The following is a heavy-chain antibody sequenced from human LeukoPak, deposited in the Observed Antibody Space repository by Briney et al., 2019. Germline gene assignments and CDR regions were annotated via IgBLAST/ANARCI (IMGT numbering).Heavy chain of an antibody. V-gene: IGHV3-7*03. CDR3: ASGGLDYDYVWGSYRLLDY. D-gene: IGHD3-16*02. Sequence: PGGSLRLSCAASGFTFSSYWMSWVRQAPGKGLEWVANIKQDGSEKYYVDSVKGRFTISRDNAKNSLYLQMNSLRAEDTAVYYCASGGLDYDYVWGSYRLLDYWGQGTLVTVSS. J-gene: IGHJ4*02. CDR2: IKQDGSEK. CDR1: GFTFSSYW.